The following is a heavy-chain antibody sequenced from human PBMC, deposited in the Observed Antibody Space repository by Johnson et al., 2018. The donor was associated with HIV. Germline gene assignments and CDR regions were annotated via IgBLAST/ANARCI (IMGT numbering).Heavy chain of an antibody. V-gene: IGHV3-48*04. CDR1: GFTFSNAW. D-gene: IGHD3-16*01. J-gene: IGHJ3*02. Sequence: EVQLVESGGDLVEPGESLRLSCVASGFTFSNAWMHWVRQAPGKGLEWVSYISSSGSTIYYADSVKGRFTISRDNAKNSLYLQMNSLRAEDTAVYYCARDQGWGDAFDIWGQGTMVIVSS. CDR2: ISSSGSTI. CDR3: ARDQGWGDAFDI.